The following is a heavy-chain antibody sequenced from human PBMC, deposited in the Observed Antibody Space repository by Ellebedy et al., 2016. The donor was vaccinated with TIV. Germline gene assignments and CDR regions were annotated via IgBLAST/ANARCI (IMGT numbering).Heavy chain of an antibody. Sequence: PGGSLRLSCAASGFTFINYGMSWVRQAPGKGLEWVSAISGDAESTYYADSLKGRFTISRDNSNNTLFLHMNSLRAEDTAIYYCAQGHSLRADPYWGQGTLVIVSS. CDR1: GFTFINYG. V-gene: IGHV3-23*01. D-gene: IGHD4-17*01. CDR2: ISGDAEST. J-gene: IGHJ4*02. CDR3: AQGHSLRADPY.